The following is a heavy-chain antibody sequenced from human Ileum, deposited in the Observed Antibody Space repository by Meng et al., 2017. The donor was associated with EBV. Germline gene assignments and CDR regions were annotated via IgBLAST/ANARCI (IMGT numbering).Heavy chain of an antibody. CDR2: IFHAGNT. CDR1: GDVIISTDTW. Sequence: QVQLQGSGPGLVKPSGTLSLTYGVSGDVIISTDTWWSWVRQPPGKGLEWIGEIFHAGNTNYNPSLKSQVTMSVDTSKNQFSLNLSSVTAADSAVYYCARGSHYTWDVWGQGTLVTVSS. CDR3: ARGSHYTWDV. V-gene: IGHV4-4*02. D-gene: IGHD3-16*01. J-gene: IGHJ4*02.